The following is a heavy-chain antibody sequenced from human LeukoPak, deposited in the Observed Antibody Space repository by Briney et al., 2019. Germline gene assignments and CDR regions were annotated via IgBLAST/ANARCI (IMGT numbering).Heavy chain of an antibody. J-gene: IGHJ4*02. V-gene: IGHV3-7*04. CDR2: IKEDGSDI. CDR1: GFTFNNYW. CDR3: ARDQWRLFDC. Sequence: GGSLRLSCAASGFTFNNYWMSWVRQAPGKGLEWVANIKEDGSDIYYVDSVKGRFTISRDSAKNLLYLQMNSLRAEDTAVYYCARDQWRLFDCWGQGTLVTVSS. D-gene: IGHD2-21*02.